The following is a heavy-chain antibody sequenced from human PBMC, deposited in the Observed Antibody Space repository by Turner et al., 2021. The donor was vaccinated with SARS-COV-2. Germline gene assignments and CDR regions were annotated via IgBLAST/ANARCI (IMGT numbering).Heavy chain of an antibody. CDR2: IFSSGST. Sequence: LDWIGSIFSSGSTYYNPSLKSRVTISVDTSKNQISLKLTSVTAADAAVYDCARSYHTDYFDFWGQGTMVTVSS. CDR3: ARSYHTDYFDF. V-gene: IGHV4-39*01. J-gene: IGHJ4*01. D-gene: IGHD2-2*01.